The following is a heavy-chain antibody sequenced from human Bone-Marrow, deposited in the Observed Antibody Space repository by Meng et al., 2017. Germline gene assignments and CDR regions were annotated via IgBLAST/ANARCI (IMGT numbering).Heavy chain of an antibody. CDR3: ARAWLVRGRYYFDY. Sequence: SVGGLVKRGGSLRPYGSASGFTFSDYYMSWVRQAPGKGLEWVSVIYSCGSTYYADSVKGRFTISRDNSKNTLYLQMNSLRAEDTAVYYCARAWLVRGRYYFDYWGQGTLVTVSS. CDR2: IYSCGST. D-gene: IGHD6-19*01. V-gene: IGHV3-66*02. CDR1: GFTFSDYY. J-gene: IGHJ4*02.